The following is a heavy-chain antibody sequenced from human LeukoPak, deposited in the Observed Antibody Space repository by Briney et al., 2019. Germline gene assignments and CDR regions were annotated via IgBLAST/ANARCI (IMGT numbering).Heavy chain of an antibody. J-gene: IGHJ4*02. CDR3: AKDIDSSSWYYFDY. CDR2: INSDGSWT. V-gene: IGHV3-74*01. CDR1: GNYW. D-gene: IGHD6-13*01. Sequence: PGGSLRLSCAASGNYWMHWVRQAPGKGLVWVSHINSDGSWTSYADSVKGRFTISKDNAKNSLYLEMNSLRAEDTALYFCAKDIDSSSWYYFDYWGQGTLVTVSS.